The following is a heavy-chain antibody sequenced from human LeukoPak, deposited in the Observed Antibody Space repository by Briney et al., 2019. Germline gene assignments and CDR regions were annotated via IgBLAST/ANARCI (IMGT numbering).Heavy chain of an antibody. D-gene: IGHD5-24*01. CDR3: ARADMATITIDY. Sequence: GGSLRLSCAASGFTFRTFEMNWVRQAPGKGLEWVSYISSSGSNIYYADSVKGRFAISRDNAKNSLYLQMNSLRVEDTAVYYCARADMATITIDYWGQGTLVTVSS. CDR1: GFTFRTFE. CDR2: ISSSGSNI. V-gene: IGHV3-48*03. J-gene: IGHJ4*02.